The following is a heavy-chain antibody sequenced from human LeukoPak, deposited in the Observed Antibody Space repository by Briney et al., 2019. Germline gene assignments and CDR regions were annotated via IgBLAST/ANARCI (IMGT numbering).Heavy chain of an antibody. D-gene: IGHD6-13*01. CDR1: GFTFSNAW. CDR2: IKSKTDGGTT. Sequence: GGSLRLSSAASGFTFSNAWMSWVRQAPGKGLEWVGRIKSKTDGGTTDYAAPVKGRFTISRDDSKNTLYLQMNSLKTEDTAVYYCVGSSYDAFDIWGQGTMVTVSS. J-gene: IGHJ3*02. V-gene: IGHV3-15*01. CDR3: VGSSYDAFDI.